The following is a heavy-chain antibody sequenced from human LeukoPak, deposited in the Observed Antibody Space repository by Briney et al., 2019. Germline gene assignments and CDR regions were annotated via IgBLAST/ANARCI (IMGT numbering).Heavy chain of an antibody. J-gene: IGHJ4*02. V-gene: IGHV3-21*04. CDR1: GFTFSSYS. Sequence: PGGSLRLSCAASGFTFSSYSMNWVRQAPGKGLEWVSSISSSSSYIYYTDSVKGRFTLSRDNAKKSLYLQMNSLRAEDTAVYYCAKGVGYCSGGSCQQFDYWGQGTLVTVSS. CDR3: AKGVGYCSGGSCQQFDY. CDR2: ISSSSSYI. D-gene: IGHD2-15*01.